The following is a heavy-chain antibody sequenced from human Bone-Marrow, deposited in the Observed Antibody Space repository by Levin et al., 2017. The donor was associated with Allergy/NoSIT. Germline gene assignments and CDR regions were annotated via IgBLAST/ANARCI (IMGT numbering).Heavy chain of an antibody. J-gene: IGHJ4*02. CDR3: ARHVQDSSGWYRLYFDY. CDR2: IYYSGST. V-gene: IGHV4-39*01. CDR1: GGSISSSSYY. Sequence: PSETLSLTCTVSGGSISSSSYYWGWIRQPPGKGLEWIGSIYYSGSTYYNPSLKSRVTISVDTSKNQFSLKLSSVTAADTAVYYCARHVQDSSGWYRLYFDYWGQGTLVTVSS. D-gene: IGHD6-19*01.